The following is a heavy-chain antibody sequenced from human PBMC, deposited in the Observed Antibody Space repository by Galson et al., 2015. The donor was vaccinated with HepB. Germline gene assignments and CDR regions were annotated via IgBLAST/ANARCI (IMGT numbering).Heavy chain of an antibody. J-gene: IGHJ2*01. Sequence: ETLSLTCAVYGGSFSDFFWSWIRQPPGKGLEWIGAINHSGTTKFDPSLESRVTISVDTSKKQFSLKLNSVTAADTALYYCARLGRIPSDLRRGNWYFDLWGRGTLVTVSS. CDR1: GGSFSDFF. D-gene: IGHD2-21*01. CDR2: INHSGTT. CDR3: ARLGRIPSDLRRGNWYFDL. V-gene: IGHV4-34*01.